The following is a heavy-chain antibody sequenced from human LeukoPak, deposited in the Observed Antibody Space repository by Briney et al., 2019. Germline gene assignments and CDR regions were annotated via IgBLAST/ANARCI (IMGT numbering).Heavy chain of an antibody. CDR3: ARVDIVATNMYYFDY. J-gene: IGHJ4*02. Sequence: SETLSLTCTVSGYSISSGYYWGWIRQPPGKGLEWIGSIYHSGSTYYNPSLKNRVTISVDTSKNQFSLKLSSVTAADTAVYYCARVDIVATNMYYFDYWGQGTLVTVSS. CDR2: IYHSGST. D-gene: IGHD5-12*01. V-gene: IGHV4-38-2*02. CDR1: GYSISSGYY.